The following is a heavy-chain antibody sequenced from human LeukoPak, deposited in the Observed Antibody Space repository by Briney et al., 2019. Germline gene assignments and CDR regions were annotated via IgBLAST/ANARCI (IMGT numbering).Heavy chain of an antibody. CDR3: ARPHTVSLPGINV. V-gene: IGHV3-7*01. CDR1: GFTFSSYW. D-gene: IGHD4-17*01. J-gene: IGHJ6*02. Sequence: GGSLRLSCAASGFTFSSYWMNWVRQAPGKGLEWVASIKQDGSEKYYVDSVKGRFTISRDNARNSLYLQLNSLRAEDTAVYYCARPHTVSLPGINVWGQGTTVTVSS. CDR2: IKQDGSEK.